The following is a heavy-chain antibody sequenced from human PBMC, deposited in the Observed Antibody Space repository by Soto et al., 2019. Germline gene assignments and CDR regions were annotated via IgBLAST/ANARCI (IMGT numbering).Heavy chain of an antibody. CDR3: ASEHLTTVTNHLDY. D-gene: IGHD4-17*01. J-gene: IGHJ4*02. CDR1: GFTFSDYY. Sequence: GSLRLSCAASGFTFSDYYMSWIRQAPGKGLEWVSYMSSSGSTIYYADSVKGRFTISRDNAKNSLYLQMNSLRAADTAVYYCASEHLTTVTNHLDYWGQGTLVTVSS. V-gene: IGHV3-11*01. CDR2: MSSSGSTI.